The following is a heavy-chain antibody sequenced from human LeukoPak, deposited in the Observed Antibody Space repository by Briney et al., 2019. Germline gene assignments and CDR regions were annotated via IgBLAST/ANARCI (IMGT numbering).Heavy chain of an antibody. CDR2: IYTSGST. D-gene: IGHD4-17*01. J-gene: IGHJ4*02. V-gene: IGHV4-61*02. CDR3: AREVHGDIDS. Sequence: SETLSLTCTVSGGSISSGSYYWSWIRQPAGKGLEWIGRIYTSGSTNYNPSLKSRVTISVDTSRNQFSLKLSSVTAADTAVYYCAREVHGDIDSWGQGTLVTVSS. CDR1: GGSISSGSYY.